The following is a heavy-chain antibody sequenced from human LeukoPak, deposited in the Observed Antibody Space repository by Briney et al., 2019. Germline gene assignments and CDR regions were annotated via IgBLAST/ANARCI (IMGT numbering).Heavy chain of an antibody. CDR1: GGSISSGGYS. Sequence: PSETLSLTCAVSGGSISSGGYSWSWIRQPPGKGLEWIGYIYHSGSTYYNPSLKSRVTISVDRSKNQFSLKLSSVTAADTAVYYCARSYNWNYDHYYGMDVWGQGTTVTVSS. CDR2: IYHSGST. CDR3: ARSYNWNYDHYYGMDV. D-gene: IGHD1-20*01. V-gene: IGHV4-30-2*01. J-gene: IGHJ6*02.